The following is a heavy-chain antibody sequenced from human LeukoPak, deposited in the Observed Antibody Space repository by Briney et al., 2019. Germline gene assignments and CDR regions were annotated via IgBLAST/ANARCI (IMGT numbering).Heavy chain of an antibody. J-gene: IGHJ3*02. CDR2: IYYSGST. Sequence: PSQTLSLTCTASGGSISGGDYYWSWIRQPPGKGLEWIGYIYYSGSTYYNPSLKSPITISVDTSKNQFSLNLSSVTAADTAVYYCARAYYNFRSDYQKGAFDIWGQGTVVTVSS. V-gene: IGHV4-30-4*08. CDR1: GGSISGGDYY. D-gene: IGHD3-3*01. CDR3: ARAYYNFRSDYQKGAFDI.